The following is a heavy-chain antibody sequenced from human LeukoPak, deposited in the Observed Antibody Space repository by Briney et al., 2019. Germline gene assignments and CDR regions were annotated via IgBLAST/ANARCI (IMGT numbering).Heavy chain of an antibody. V-gene: IGHV1-24*01. CDR2: FDPEDGET. D-gene: IGHD4-17*01. Sequence: ASVKVSCKVSGYTLTGLSMHWVRQAPGKGLEWMGGFDPEDGETIYAQKFQGRVTMTEDTSTDTAYMELSSLRSEDTAVYYCATAGTSLRNPYGDHSDYWGQGTLVTVSS. CDR3: ATAGTSLRNPYGDHSDY. CDR1: GYTLTGLS. J-gene: IGHJ4*02.